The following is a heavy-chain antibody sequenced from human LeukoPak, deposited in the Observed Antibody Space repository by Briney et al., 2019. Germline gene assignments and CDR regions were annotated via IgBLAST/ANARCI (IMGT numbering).Heavy chain of an antibody. CDR2: IYSGGST. V-gene: IGHV3-53*01. J-gene: IGHJ5*02. Sequence: GGSLRLSCAASGFTLSSNYMSWVRQAPGEGLEWVSVIYSGGSTYYADSVKGRFTISRDNSKNTLYLQMNSLRAEDTAVYYCARTYCSGGSCYSPGAYWFDPWGQGTLVTVSS. D-gene: IGHD2-15*01. CDR1: GFTLSSNY. CDR3: ARTYCSGGSCYSPGAYWFDP.